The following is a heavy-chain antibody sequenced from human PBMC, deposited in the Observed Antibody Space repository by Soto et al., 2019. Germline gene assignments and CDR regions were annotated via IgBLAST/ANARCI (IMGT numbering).Heavy chain of an antibody. CDR2: IIPMLGIA. CDR1: GGTFSSYT. CDR3: ATRGYSYGFVIY. J-gene: IGHJ4*02. D-gene: IGHD5-18*01. Sequence: QVQLVQSGAEVKKPGSSVKVSCKASGGTFSSYTFSWVRQAPGQGLEWMGRIIPMLGIANYAQKFQGRVTITADKSTSTAYMGLSSLRSEDTAVYYCATRGYSYGFVIYWGQGTLVPVPS. V-gene: IGHV1-69*02.